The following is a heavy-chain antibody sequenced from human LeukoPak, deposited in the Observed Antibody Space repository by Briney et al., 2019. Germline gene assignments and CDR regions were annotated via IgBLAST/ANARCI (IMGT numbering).Heavy chain of an antibody. Sequence: SETLSLTCAVYGGSFSGYYWSWIRQPPGKGLEWIGEINHSGSTNYNPSLKSRVTISVDTSKNQFSLKLSSVTAADTAVYYCARDARTTVTTNYFDYWGQGTLVTVSS. CDR1: GGSFSGYY. CDR2: INHSGST. D-gene: IGHD4-17*01. V-gene: IGHV4-34*01. J-gene: IGHJ4*02. CDR3: ARDARTTVTTNYFDY.